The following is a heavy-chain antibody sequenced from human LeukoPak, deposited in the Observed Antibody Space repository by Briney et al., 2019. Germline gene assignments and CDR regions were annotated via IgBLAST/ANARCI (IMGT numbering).Heavy chain of an antibody. V-gene: IGHV3-23*01. D-gene: IGHD3-10*01. CDR1: GFTFSSYA. J-gene: IGHJ4*02. Sequence: GGSLRLSCAASGFTFSSYAMSWVRQAPGKGLEWVSAISGSGGSTYYADSMKGRFTISRDNSKNTLYLQMNSLRAEDTAVYYCAKSQTMVRGVIVGLNYYFDYWGQGTLVTVSS. CDR2: ISGSGGST. CDR3: AKSQTMVRGVIVGLNYYFDY.